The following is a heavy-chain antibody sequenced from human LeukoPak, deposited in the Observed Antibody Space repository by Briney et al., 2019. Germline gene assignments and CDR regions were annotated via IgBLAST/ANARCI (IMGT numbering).Heavy chain of an antibody. CDR3: ARSSYDFWSGYCFDY. CDR2: IYPGDSDT. Sequence: GESLKISCKGSGYSFTSYWIGWVRQMPGKGLEWMGIIYPGDSDTRYSPSFQGQVTISADKSISTAYLQWSSLKASDTAMYYCARSSYDFWSGYCFDYWGQGTLVTVSS. V-gene: IGHV5-51*01. J-gene: IGHJ4*02. CDR1: GYSFTSYW. D-gene: IGHD3-3*01.